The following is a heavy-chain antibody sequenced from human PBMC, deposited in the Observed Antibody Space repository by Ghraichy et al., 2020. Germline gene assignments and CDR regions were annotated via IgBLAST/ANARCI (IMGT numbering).Heavy chain of an antibody. D-gene: IGHD6-13*01. CDR1: GFTVSSNY. Sequence: LSLTCAASGFTVSSNYMSWVRQAPGKGLEWVSVIYSGGSTYYADSVKGRFTISRDNSKNTLYLQMNSLRAEDTAVYYCARDQGYSTDYWGQGTLVTVSS. J-gene: IGHJ4*02. CDR3: ARDQGYSTDY. CDR2: IYSGGST. V-gene: IGHV3-53*01.